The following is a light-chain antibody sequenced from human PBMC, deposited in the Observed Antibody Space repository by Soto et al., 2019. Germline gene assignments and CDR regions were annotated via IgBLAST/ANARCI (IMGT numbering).Light chain of an antibody. CDR2: DSS. V-gene: IGLV1-51*01. Sequence: QSVLTQPPSVSAAPGQKVTISCSGSSSNIGTNYVSWYQQLPGTAPKLLIYDSSKRPSGIPDRFSGSKSGTSATLAITGFQTGDEADYYCGTWDNSLSVVVFGGGTKVTVL. J-gene: IGLJ2*01. CDR3: GTWDNSLSVVV. CDR1: SSNIGTNY.